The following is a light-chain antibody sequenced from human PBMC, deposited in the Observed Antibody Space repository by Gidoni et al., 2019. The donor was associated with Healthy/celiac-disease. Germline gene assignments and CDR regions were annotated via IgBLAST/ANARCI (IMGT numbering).Light chain of an antibody. CDR2: GAS. V-gene: IGKV3-15*01. CDR1: QSVSST. CDR3: QQYNNWPVS. J-gene: IGKJ2*03. Sequence: EIVMTQSPATLSVSPGERATLSCRASQSVSSTLAWYQQKPGQAPRLLIYGASTRATGIPARFSGSGSGTEFTLTISSLQSEDFAVYYCQQYNNWPVSFXQXTKLEIK.